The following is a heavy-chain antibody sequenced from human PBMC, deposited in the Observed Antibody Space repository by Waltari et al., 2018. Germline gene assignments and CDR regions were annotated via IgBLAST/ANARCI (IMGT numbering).Heavy chain of an antibody. V-gene: IGHV1-69*08. J-gene: IGHJ4*02. D-gene: IGHD6-13*01. CDR1: GGTFSSYA. CDR3: ARVVGSSWYHDY. CDR2: INPIVVTA. Sequence: QVQLVQSGAEVKKPGSSVKVSCKASGGTFSSYAISWVRQAPGQGLEWMGRINPIVVTATYAQKFQGRVTITADKSTSTAYMELSSLRSEDTAVYYCARVVGSSWYHDYWGQGTLVTVSS.